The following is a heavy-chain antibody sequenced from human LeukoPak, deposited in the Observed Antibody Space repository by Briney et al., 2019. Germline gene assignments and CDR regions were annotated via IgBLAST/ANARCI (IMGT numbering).Heavy chain of an antibody. CDR1: AFTFSSYW. CDR3: ARGSTTVTPRNFDY. Sequence: PGGSLRLSCAASAFTFSSYWMSWVRQAPGKGLEGLANIKQDGREKYYVDSVKGRFTISRDNAKNSLYLQMNSLKAEDTAVYYCARGSTTVTPRNFDYWGQGTLVTVSS. D-gene: IGHD4-11*01. V-gene: IGHV3-7*05. J-gene: IGHJ4*02. CDR2: IKQDGREK.